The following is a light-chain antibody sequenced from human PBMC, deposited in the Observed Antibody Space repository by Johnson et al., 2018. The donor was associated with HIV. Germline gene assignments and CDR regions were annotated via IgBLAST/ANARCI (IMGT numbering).Light chain of an antibody. CDR2: DNN. CDR1: SSNIGNNY. Sequence: QSVLTQPPSVSAAPGQKVTISCSGSSSNIGNNYVSWYQQFPGTAPKLLIYDNNKRPSGIPDRFSGSKSGTSATLGITGLQTGDEADYYCGRWDDSLSTYVCGTVTKVTVL. V-gene: IGLV1-51*01. J-gene: IGLJ1*01. CDR3: GRWDDSLSTYV.